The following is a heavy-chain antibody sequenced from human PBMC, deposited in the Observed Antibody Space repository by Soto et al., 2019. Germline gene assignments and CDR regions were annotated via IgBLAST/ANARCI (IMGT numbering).Heavy chain of an antibody. Sequence: GGSLRLSCVVSGFTFSNYAMSWVRQAPGKGLEWVSEINGSGGSTYYADSVEGRFTISRDNSKSTLYLQMNSLRAEDTAVYYCARDWEDILSGHPRYGLDVWGQGSTVPGS. CDR3: ARDWEDILSGHPRYGLDV. V-gene: IGHV3-23*01. CDR2: INGSGGST. D-gene: IGHD3-9*01. J-gene: IGHJ6*02. CDR1: GFTFSNYA.